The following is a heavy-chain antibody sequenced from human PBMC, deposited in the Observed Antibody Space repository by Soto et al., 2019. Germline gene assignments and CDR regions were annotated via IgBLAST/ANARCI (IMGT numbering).Heavy chain of an antibody. CDR2: ISYDGNSE. CDR1: GFTFGAYT. CDR3: ARDGYGGRSDGFDV. D-gene: IGHD1-26*01. V-gene: IGHV3-30*09. J-gene: IGHJ3*01. Sequence: QMHLVESGGGVVQPGRSLRLSCAASGFTFGAYTKHWVRQAPGKGLEWVAAISYDGNSERYTDSVKGRFAVSRDNPKSAMYLQMNSLRPDDTAVYYCARDGYGGRSDGFDVWGQGTKVTVSS.